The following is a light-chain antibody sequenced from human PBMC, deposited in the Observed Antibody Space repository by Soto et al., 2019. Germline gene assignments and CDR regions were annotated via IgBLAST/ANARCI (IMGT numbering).Light chain of an antibody. CDR2: LGS. CDR1: HSLLYNNTYNY. CDR3: MQALQAPLT. Sequence: EIVMTQSPLTLPVTTGEPASISCRSSHSLLYNNTYNYLDWYLQKPGQSPQLLIYLGSNRASGVPDRFSGSVSGTDFTLKISRVEAEDVGLYYCMQALQAPLTFGQGTKVDIK. V-gene: IGKV2-28*01. J-gene: IGKJ1*01.